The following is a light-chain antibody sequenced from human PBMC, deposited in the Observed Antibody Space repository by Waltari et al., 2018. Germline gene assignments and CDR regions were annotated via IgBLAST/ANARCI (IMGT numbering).Light chain of an antibody. J-gene: IGKJ2*01. CDR1: QDISNF. V-gene: IGKV1-27*01. CDR3: QQYYATPNT. Sequence: DIQMTQSPSSLSASVGDRVTITCRASQDISNFLAWYQQKPGKVPKLLIHAASTLQSGVPSRFSGSGSGTDFTLTISSLQPEDVAVYYCQQYYATPNTFGQGTNVEIK. CDR2: AAS.